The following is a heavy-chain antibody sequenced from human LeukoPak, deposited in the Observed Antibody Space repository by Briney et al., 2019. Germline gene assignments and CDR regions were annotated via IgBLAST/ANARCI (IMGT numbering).Heavy chain of an antibody. V-gene: IGHV3-48*01. Sequence: TGGSLRLSCAASGFTFSSYSMNWVRQAPGKGLEWISYISSSGTTMFYADSVKGRFTISRDNSKNSLYLQMNSLRAEDTAVYYCAKGGGYEAQYYYYYLDVWGKGTTVTISS. CDR3: AKGGGYEAQYYYYYLDV. J-gene: IGHJ6*03. CDR2: ISSSGTTM. CDR1: GFTFSSYS. D-gene: IGHD5-12*01.